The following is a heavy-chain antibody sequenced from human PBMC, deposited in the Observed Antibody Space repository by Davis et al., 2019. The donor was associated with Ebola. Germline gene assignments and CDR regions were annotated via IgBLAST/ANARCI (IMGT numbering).Heavy chain of an antibody. J-gene: IGHJ6*04. CDR1: GYTFTSYY. D-gene: IGHD2-15*01. CDR2: INPSGGST. CDR3: AREVVVVVAANSQYYYGMDV. Sequence: AASVKVSCKASGYTFTSYYMHWVRQAPGQGLEWMGIINPSGGSTSYAQKFQGRVTMTRDTSTSTVYMELSSLRSEDTAVYYCAREVVVVVAANSQYYYGMDVWGKGTTVIVSS. V-gene: IGHV1-46*01.